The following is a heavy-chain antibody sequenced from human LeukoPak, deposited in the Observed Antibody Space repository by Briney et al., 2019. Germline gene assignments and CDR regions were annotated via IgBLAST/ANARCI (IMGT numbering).Heavy chain of an antibody. J-gene: IGHJ6*03. CDR1: GYTFTGYY. V-gene: IGHV1-2*02. Sequence: AAVKVSCKASGYTFTGYYMHWVRQAPGQGLEWMGWINPNSGGTNYAQKFQGRVTMTRDTSISTAYMELSRLRSDDTAVYYCARGRVGGGYSYGYVYYYYYMDVWGKGTTVTVSS. CDR3: ARGRVGGGYSYGYVYYYYYMDV. D-gene: IGHD5-18*01. CDR2: INPNSGGT.